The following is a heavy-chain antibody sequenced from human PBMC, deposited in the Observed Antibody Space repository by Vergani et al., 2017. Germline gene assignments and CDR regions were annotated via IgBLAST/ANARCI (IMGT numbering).Heavy chain of an antibody. CDR1: GGSFSGYY. D-gene: IGHD2/OR15-2a*01. J-gene: IGHJ5*02. CDR2: IYYSGST. V-gene: IGHV4-34*11. Sequence: QVQLQQWGAGLLKPSETLSLTCAVYGGSFSGYYWSWIRQPPGKGLEWIGYIYYSGSTNYNPSLKSRVTISVDTSKNQFSLKLSSVTAEDTAVYYCARGYSGAYYEFGRRGWFDPWGQGTLVTVSS. CDR3: ARGYSGAYYEFGRRGWFDP.